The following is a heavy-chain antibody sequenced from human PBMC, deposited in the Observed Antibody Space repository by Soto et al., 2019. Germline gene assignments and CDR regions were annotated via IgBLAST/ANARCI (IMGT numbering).Heavy chain of an antibody. Sequence: ASVKVSCKASGFSFTGYYIHWLRQAPGQGLEWMGWINAHSGGTEYAQKFQGRVTLTRDTSIATAYLTLTSLRPEDTALYYCAKAPDYGDHEFFQHWGQGTLVTVSS. V-gene: IGHV1-2*02. D-gene: IGHD4-17*01. CDR2: INAHSGGT. CDR3: AKAPDYGDHEFFQH. CDR1: GFSFTGYY. J-gene: IGHJ1*01.